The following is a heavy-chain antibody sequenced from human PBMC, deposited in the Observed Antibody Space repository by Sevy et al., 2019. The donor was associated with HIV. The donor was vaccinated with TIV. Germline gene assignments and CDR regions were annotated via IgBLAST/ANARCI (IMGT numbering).Heavy chain of an antibody. Sequence: GGSLRLSCAAPGFTFSDYAMSWVRQAPGKGLEWVSGVTSTGGSTYFVDSVKGRFTISRDNSKNTLYLQMNSLRAEDTAVYYCAKQSPEWLFSFDYWGQGTLVTVSS. J-gene: IGHJ4*02. CDR1: GFTFSDYA. CDR3: AKQSPEWLFSFDY. V-gene: IGHV3-23*01. D-gene: IGHD3-3*01. CDR2: VTSTGGST.